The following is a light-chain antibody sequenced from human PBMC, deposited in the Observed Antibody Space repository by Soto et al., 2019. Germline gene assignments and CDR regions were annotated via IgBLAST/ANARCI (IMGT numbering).Light chain of an antibody. Sequence: EIVMTQSPATLSVSPGERATRSCRARQSVTSNLAWYQQKPGQAPRLLIYGASSRATGIPDRFSGSGAGTDFTLIISRLEPEDFAVYYCQQYGSSLITFGQGTRLEIK. CDR1: QSVTSN. CDR3: QQYGSSLIT. J-gene: IGKJ5*01. CDR2: GAS. V-gene: IGKV3-20*01.